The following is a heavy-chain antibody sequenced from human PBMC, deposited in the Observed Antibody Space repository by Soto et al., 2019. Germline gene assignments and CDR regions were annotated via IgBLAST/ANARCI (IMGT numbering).Heavy chain of an antibody. CDR2: ISVDGREQ. J-gene: IGHJ3*02. CDR3: ARDHGGSGKAFDI. D-gene: IGHD3-10*01. V-gene: IGHV3-30*04. CDR1: GFTFSNYG. Sequence: QVQVVESGGGVVQPGRSLTLSCVATGFTFSNYGIHWVRRAPGTGLEWVALISVDGREQYYADSVKGRLTITRDNAKNTVYLQMDSLRPDDTAVYYCARDHGGSGKAFDIWGRGGVVTVSS.